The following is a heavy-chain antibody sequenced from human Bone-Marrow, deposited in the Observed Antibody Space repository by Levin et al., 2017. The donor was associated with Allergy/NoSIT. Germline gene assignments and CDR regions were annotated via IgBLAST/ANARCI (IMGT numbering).Heavy chain of an antibody. D-gene: IGHD5-18*01. V-gene: IGHV4-39*02. J-gene: IGHJ3*02. CDR2: IYYSEST. Sequence: PSETLSLTCTVSGGSISSAYYYWGWVRQPPGKGLEWIGNIYYSESTYYMPSLKSRATISLYTSKNYFSLKLSSVTAADTAVYFCAARKTALDAFNMWGQGTMVTVSS. CDR3: AARKTALDAFNM. CDR1: GGSISSAYYY.